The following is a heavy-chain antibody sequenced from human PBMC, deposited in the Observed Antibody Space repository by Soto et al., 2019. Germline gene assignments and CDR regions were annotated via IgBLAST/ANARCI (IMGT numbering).Heavy chain of an antibody. D-gene: IGHD3-10*01. V-gene: IGHV4-39*01. CDR2: IYYSGST. CDR3: ARQIITMVRGVIICWLDP. CDR1: GVSISSSSYC. Sequence: PSETLSLTCTVSGVSISSSSYCWGWIRQPPGKGLEWIGSIYYSGSTYYNPSLKSRVTISVDTSKNQFSLKLSSVTAADTAVYYCARQIITMVRGVIICWLDPRGHGTLVTVSS. J-gene: IGHJ5*02.